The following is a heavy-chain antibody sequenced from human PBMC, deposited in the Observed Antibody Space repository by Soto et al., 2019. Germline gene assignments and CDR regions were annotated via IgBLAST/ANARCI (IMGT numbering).Heavy chain of an antibody. Sequence: SETLSLTCTVSGGSISSSSYYWGWIRQPPGKGLEWIGSIYYSGSTYYNPSLKSRVTISVDTSKNQFSLKLSSVTAADTAVYYCARQIGPHYFDYWGQGTLVTVSS. CDR3: ARQIGPHYFDY. CDR1: GGSISSSSYY. V-gene: IGHV4-39*01. CDR2: IYYSGST. J-gene: IGHJ4*02.